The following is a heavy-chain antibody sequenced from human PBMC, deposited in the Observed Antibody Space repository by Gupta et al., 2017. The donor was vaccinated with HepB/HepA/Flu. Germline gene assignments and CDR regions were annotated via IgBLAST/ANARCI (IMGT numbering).Heavy chain of an antibody. J-gene: IGHJ3*02. V-gene: IGHV4-59*01. Sequence: QVQLQESGPGRVKASETLSLTCTVSGGSMTSYYWNWIRQSPGKGLEWVGHIYYSGRTAYNPSLNRRVTISVDTSRSQFSLKLTSVSAADTAVYYGARDSYGSGNYPFDIWGQGTMVTVPS. CDR2: IYYSGRT. D-gene: IGHD3-10*01. CDR1: GGSMTSYY. CDR3: ARDSYGSGNYPFDI.